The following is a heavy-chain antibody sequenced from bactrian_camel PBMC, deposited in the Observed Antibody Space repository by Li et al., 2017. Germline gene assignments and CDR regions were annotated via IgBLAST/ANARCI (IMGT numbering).Heavy chain of an antibody. V-gene: IGHV3S60*01. CDR3: AADRLACLTPMPRPMSPRAYNL. CDR1: GFIHDVDA. D-gene: IGHD1*01. CDR2: ISRSGDNT. Sequence: QVQLVESGGGLVQPGGSLSVSCVASGFIHDVDAMGWIRQASGKGLEWVASISRSGDNTDYADSVKGRFTISRDDAKNTVLLQMSSLKPEDTAMYYCAADRLACLTPMPRPMSPRAYNLWGQGTQVTVS. J-gene: IGHJ4*01.